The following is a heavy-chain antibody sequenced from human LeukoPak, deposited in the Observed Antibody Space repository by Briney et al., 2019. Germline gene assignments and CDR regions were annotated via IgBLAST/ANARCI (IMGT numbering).Heavy chain of an antibody. V-gene: IGHV1-46*01. Sequence: GASVKVSCKASGYTFTSYYMHWVRQAPGQGLEWMGIINPSGGSTSYAQKFQGRVTMTRDMSTSTVYMELSSLRSEDTAVYYCASAPATRSGYDWNSGFDYWGQGTLGTVSS. J-gene: IGHJ4*02. CDR2: INPSGGST. CDR1: GYTFTSYY. D-gene: IGHD5-12*01. CDR3: ASAPATRSGYDWNSGFDY.